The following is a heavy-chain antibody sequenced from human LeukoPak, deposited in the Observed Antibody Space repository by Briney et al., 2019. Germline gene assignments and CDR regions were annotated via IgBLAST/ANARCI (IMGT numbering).Heavy chain of an antibody. V-gene: IGHV3-7*03. CDR3: AKEGRSLQTY. CDR2: IKEDGTET. J-gene: IGHJ4*02. CDR1: GFMFSSNW. Sequence: GGSLRLSCAASGFMFSSNWMSWVRLAPGKGLGWVANIKEDGTETYYVDSVKGRFTISRDNAKNSLYLQMNSLRVEDTAVYYCAKEGRSLQTYWGQGTLVTVSS. D-gene: IGHD5-24*01.